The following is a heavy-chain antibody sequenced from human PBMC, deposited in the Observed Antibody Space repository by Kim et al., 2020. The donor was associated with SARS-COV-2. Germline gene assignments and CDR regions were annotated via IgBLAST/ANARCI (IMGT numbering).Heavy chain of an antibody. D-gene: IGHD6-13*01. J-gene: IGHJ4*02. Sequence: PKSVKGRLTIPRDNAKNARYLQMNSLRDEDTAVYYCASIAVGAAAGFDYWGQGTLVTVSS. V-gene: IGHV3-48*02. CDR3: ASIAVGAAAGFDY.